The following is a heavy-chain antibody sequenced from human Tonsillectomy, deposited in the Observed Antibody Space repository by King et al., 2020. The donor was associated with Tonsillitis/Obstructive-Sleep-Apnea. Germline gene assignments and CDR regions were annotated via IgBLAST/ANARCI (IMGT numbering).Heavy chain of an antibody. D-gene: IGHD3-9*01. CDR2: TYYRSKWYN. J-gene: IGHJ1*01. Sequence: VQLPQSGPGLVKPSQTLSLTCAISGDIVSSNSAAWNWIRQSPSRGLEWLGRTYYRSKWYNDYAVSVKSRITINPDTSKNQFSLQLNSVTPEDTAVYYCARGDYDILTETFQHWGQGTLVTVSS. CDR1: GDIVSSNSAA. CDR3: ARGDYDILTETFQH. V-gene: IGHV6-1*01.